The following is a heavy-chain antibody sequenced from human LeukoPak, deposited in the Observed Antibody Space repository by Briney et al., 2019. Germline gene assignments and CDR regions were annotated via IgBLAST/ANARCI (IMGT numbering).Heavy chain of an antibody. CDR1: GYTLTELS. D-gene: IGHD2-15*01. CDR3: ATDLVWAAHY. J-gene: IGHJ4*02. V-gene: IGHV1-24*01. CDR2: LGPEDGVR. Sequence: GASVKVSCKVSGYTLTELSMHWVGQAPGKGGGGWGGLGPEDGVRVYAQTFQGSVTLTEETSPATAYMELSSLRSEDTAVYYCATDLVWAAHYWPQRPLVPVPS.